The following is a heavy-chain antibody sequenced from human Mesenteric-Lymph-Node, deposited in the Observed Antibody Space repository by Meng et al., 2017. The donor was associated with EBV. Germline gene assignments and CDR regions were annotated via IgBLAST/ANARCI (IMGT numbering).Heavy chain of an antibody. CDR2: IIPLFGTI. J-gene: IGHJ4*02. D-gene: IGHD4-17*01. CDR3: TRGEAVTSFDY. CDR1: GGSFSTYT. Sequence: QVQMEQSGAEVKSPGSSVKVSCKASGGSFSTYTINWGRQAPGQGLEWMGGIIPLFGTINYAQKFQARVTITADKSTNTAYMELVSLRSDDTAVYYCTRGEAVTSFDYWGQGTLVTVSS. V-gene: IGHV1-69*06.